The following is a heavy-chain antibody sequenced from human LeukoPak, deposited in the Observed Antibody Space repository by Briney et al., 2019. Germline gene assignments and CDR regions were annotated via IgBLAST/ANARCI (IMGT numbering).Heavy chain of an antibody. D-gene: IGHD3-3*01. CDR2: IYYSGST. V-gene: IGHV4-59*01. J-gene: IGHJ4*02. CDR3: ARGGYDFWSGYYPFDY. Sequence: PSETLSLTCTVSGGSISSYYWSWIRQPPGKGLEWIGYIYYSGSTHYNPSLKSRVTISVDTSKNQFSLKLSSVTAADTAVYYCARGGYDFWSGYYPFDYWGQGTLVTVSS. CDR1: GGSISSYY.